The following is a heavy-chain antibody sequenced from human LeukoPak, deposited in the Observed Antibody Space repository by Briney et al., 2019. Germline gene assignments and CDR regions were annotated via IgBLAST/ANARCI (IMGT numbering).Heavy chain of an antibody. J-gene: IGHJ6*02. CDR1: GGSVSSGSYY. V-gene: IGHV4-61*01. D-gene: IGHD3-3*01. CDR2: IYYSGST. CDR3: ARNGMVFGVVIRLGYYYGMDV. Sequence: SETLSLTCTVSGGSVSSGSYYWSWIRQPPGKGLEWIGYIYYSGSTNYNPSLKSRVTISVDTSKNQFSLKLSSVTAADTAVYYCARNGMVFGVVIRLGYYYGMDVWGQGTTVTVSS.